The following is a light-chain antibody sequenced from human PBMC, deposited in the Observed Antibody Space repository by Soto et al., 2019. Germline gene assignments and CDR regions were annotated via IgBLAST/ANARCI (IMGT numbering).Light chain of an antibody. CDR2: DAS. CDR3: QQYSSYSRT. CDR1: QSINNW. J-gene: IGKJ1*01. Sequence: DIKITQSPSTLSASVGDRVTITCRASQSINNWLAWYQQKPGKAPKLLIYDASSLESGVPSRFSGSGSGTEFTLTISSLQPDDFATYYCQQYSSYSRTFGQGTKVDIK. V-gene: IGKV1-5*01.